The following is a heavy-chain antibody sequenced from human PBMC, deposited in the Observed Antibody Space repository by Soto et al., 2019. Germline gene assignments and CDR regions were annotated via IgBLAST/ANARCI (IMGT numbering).Heavy chain of an antibody. D-gene: IGHD2-15*01. CDR2: MSKDGSNK. CDR1: GFTFGRYG. J-gene: IGHJ4*02. Sequence: QVQLVESGGGVVQPGRSLRLSCTGSGFTFGRYGLHWVRQTPAKGLEWVAVMSKDGSNKHYADSVKGRFTVSRDNSKNTLYLQMNSLSYEDTAVYYCARDGYCGEDKCYSGLPAYWGQGTLVTVSS. CDR3: ARDGYCGEDKCYSGLPAY. V-gene: IGHV3-30-3*01.